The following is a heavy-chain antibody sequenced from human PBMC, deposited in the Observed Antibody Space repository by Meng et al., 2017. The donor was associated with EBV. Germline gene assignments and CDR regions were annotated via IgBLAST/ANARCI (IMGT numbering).Heavy chain of an antibody. CDR3: ASESGRGFTPDY. CDR2: LIPMVGAP. J-gene: IGHJ4*02. Sequence: QVQLLPLVDEVKKPGSAVKVSCRPSVGTFRGDAVSWVRPAPGQGLEWMGGLIPMVGAPHYAQKFQGRVTISADESTSTHSMELNSLRSEDTAMYYCASESGRGFTPDYWGQGTLVTVSS. V-gene: IGHV1-69*01. D-gene: IGHD3-10*01. CDR1: VGTFRGDA.